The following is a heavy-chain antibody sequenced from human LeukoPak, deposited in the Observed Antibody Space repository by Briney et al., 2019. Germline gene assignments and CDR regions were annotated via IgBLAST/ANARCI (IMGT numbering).Heavy chain of an antibody. CDR1: GYTFSDYS. CDR2: ISYSGVVK. D-gene: IGHD5-18*01. J-gene: IGHJ4*02. CDR3: ARSVDTAMELGY. Sequence: GGSLRLSCTASGYTFSDYSMHWVRQAPGKGLEWVSVISYSGVVKFYADSVKGRFTISRDNSKNTLYLQMNSLRAEDTAVYYCARSVDTAMELGYWGQGTLVTVSS. V-gene: IGHV3-30*03.